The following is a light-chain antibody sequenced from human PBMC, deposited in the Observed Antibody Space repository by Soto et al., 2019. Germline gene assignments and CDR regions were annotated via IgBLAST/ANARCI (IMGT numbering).Light chain of an antibody. CDR3: QQDGSSPPVT. Sequence: EIVLTQSPGTLSLSPGERATLSCRASPSVSSSYLAWYQQKPGQAPRLLIYGASGRATGIPDRFSGSGSVTDFTLTINSLEPEDFAVYYCQQDGSSPPVTFGQGTRLEIK. J-gene: IGKJ5*01. CDR2: GAS. CDR1: PSVSSSY. V-gene: IGKV3-20*01.